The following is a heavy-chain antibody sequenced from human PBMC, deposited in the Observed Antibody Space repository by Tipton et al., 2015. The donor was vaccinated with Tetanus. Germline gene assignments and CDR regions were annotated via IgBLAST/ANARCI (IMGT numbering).Heavy chain of an antibody. J-gene: IGHJ3*02. CDR2: IYFSGST. D-gene: IGHD6-19*01. CDR1: GGSISSGTYY. Sequence: TLSLTCTVSGGSISSGTYYWGWIRQPPGKGLEWIGSIYFSGSTYYNPSLKSRVTIYVDTSKKQFSLRLSSVTAADTAVYYCARMYDSGWYPLNGLDIWGQGTMVTVSS. V-gene: IGHV4-39*01. CDR3: ARMYDSGWYPLNGLDI.